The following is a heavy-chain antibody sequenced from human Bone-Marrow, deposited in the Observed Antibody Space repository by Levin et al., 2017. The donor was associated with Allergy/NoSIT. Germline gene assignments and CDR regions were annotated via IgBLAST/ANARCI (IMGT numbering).Heavy chain of an antibody. CDR3: ARDLFSTRDLRGWPGR. J-gene: IGHJ4*02. CDR1: GYIFTAYY. V-gene: IGHV1-2*02. D-gene: IGHD6-19*01. Sequence: ASVKVSCKASGYIFTAYYIHWVRQAPGQGLEWMGWINPNNGDTHYPQKFQDRVTLTMDKSVNIVYMELSSLRSDDTATYYCARDLFSTRDLRGWPGRWGQGTLVIVSS. CDR2: INPNNGDT.